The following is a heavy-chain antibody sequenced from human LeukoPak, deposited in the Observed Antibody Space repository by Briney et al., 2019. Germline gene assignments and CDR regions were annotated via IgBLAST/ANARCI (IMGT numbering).Heavy chain of an antibody. CDR1: GFTFDDYA. CDR3: AKEGRGGSIDY. Sequence: PGRSLRLSCAASGFTFDDYAMHWVRQAPGKGLEWVSGISWNSGSIGYADSVKGRFTISRDNAKNSLYLQMNSLRAEDMALYYCAKEGRGGSIDYWGQGTLVTVSS. J-gene: IGHJ4*02. V-gene: IGHV3-9*03. D-gene: IGHD3-10*01. CDR2: ISWNSGSI.